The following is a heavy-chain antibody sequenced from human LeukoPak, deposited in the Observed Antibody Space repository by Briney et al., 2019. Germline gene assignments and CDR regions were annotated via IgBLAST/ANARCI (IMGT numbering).Heavy chain of an antibody. CDR1: GYTFSSYY. CDR2: INPSGAST. J-gene: IGHJ4*02. Sequence: ASVKVSCKASGYTFSSYYMHWVRQAPEQGLEWMGVINPSGASTSYAQRFQGRVTMTRDTSTSTFYMELSSLRSEDTAVYYCARHSLPGTTPFDYWGQGTLVTVSS. D-gene: IGHD1-1*01. V-gene: IGHV1-46*01. CDR3: ARHSLPGTTPFDY.